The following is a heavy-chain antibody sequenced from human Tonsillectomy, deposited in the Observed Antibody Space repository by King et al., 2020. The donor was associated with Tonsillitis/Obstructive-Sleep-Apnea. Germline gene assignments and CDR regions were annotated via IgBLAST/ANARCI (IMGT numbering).Heavy chain of an antibody. D-gene: IGHD2-2*02. CDR1: GGSISSYY. CDR3: ARDWHHSSTSCYTPPGWFDP. J-gene: IGHJ5*02. CDR2: IYYSGST. Sequence: QLQESGPGLVKPSETLSLTCTVSGGSISSYYWSWIRQPPGKGLEWIGYIYYSGSTNYNPSLKSRVTISVDTSKNQFSLKLSSVTAADTAVYYCARDWHHSSTSCYTPPGWFDPWGQGTLVTVSS. V-gene: IGHV4-59*01.